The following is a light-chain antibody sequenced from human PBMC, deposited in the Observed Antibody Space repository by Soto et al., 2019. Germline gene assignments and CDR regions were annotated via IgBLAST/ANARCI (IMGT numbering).Light chain of an antibody. CDR1: NSDVSDYNF. V-gene: IGLV2-11*01. CDR2: DVS. J-gene: IGLJ1*01. CDR3: CSYAGSYNYV. Sequence: QSALTQPRSVSGSPGQSVTISCTGTNSDVSDYNFVSWYQQHPGKAPKLMIYDVSKRPSGVPDRFSGSKSGNTASLTISGLQAEDEADYYCCSYAGSYNYVFGTGTKVTVL.